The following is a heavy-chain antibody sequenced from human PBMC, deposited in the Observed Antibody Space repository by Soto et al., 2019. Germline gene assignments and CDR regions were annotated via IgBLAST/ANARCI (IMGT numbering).Heavy chain of an antibody. CDR2: IYYSGST. D-gene: IGHD1-26*01. CDR1: GGSISSGDYY. Sequence: SETLSLTCTVSGGSISSGDYYWSWIRQPPGKGLEWIGYIYYSGSTYYNPSLKSRVTISVDTSKNQFSLKLSSVTAADTAVYYCASRGASYFAFDIWGQGTMVTVSS. V-gene: IGHV4-30-4*01. J-gene: IGHJ3*02. CDR3: ASRGASYFAFDI.